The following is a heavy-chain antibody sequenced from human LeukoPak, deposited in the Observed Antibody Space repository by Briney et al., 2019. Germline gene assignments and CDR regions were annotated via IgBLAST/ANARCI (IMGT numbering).Heavy chain of an antibody. CDR1: GYTFTSYY. J-gene: IGHJ6*02. CDR3: ASPKRYCSSTSCYGLDV. CDR2: INPNSGGT. V-gene: IGHV1-2*06. Sequence: GASVKVSCTASGYTFTSYYMHWVRQAPGQGLEWMGRINPNSGGTNYPQKFQGRVTMTRDTSISTAYMELSRLRSDDTAVYYCASPKRYCSSTSCYGLDVWGQGTTVTVSS. D-gene: IGHD2-2*01.